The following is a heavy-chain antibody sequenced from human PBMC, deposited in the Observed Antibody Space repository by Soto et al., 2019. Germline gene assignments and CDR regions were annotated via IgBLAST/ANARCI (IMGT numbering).Heavy chain of an antibody. CDR3: ARDSWIH. V-gene: IGHV3-33*01. Sequence: QVQLVESGGGVVQPGRSLRLSCAASGFTFSSYGMHWVRQAPGKGLEWVAVIWYDGSNKFYTDSVKGRFAISRDNSKNTLYLQMNSLRAEDTAVYYCARDSWIHWGQGTTVTVSS. CDR1: GFTFSSYG. D-gene: IGHD5-18*01. J-gene: IGHJ6*02. CDR2: IWYDGSNK.